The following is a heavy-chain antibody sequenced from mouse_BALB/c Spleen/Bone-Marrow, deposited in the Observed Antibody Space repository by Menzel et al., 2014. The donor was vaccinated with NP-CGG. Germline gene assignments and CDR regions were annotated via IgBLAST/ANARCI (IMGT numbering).Heavy chain of an antibody. CDR2: IYPGDGDT. V-gene: IGHV1-80*01. CDR3: ASRGDYSYAMDY. D-gene: IGHD1-1*01. J-gene: IGHJ4*01. CDR1: GYSFSNYW. Sequence: VKLLESGAELVRPGSSVKISCKSSGYSFSNYWMNWMKQRPGQGLEWIGQIYPGDGDTDYNGKFKGKATLTADKSSSPAYMQLSSLTSEDSAVYFCASRGDYSYAMDYWGQGTSVTVSS.